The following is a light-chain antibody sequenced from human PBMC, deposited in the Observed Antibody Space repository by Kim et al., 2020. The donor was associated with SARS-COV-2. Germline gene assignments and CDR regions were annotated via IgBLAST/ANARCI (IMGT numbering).Light chain of an antibody. CDR2: GAS. CDR1: QRVSRSY. V-gene: IGKV3-20*01. J-gene: IGKJ1*01. Sequence: SPGESATLSFRASQRVSRSYLAWYQQQPGQAPRLLIYGASSRATGIPDRFSGSGSGTDFTLTISRLEPEDFAVYYCQQYGSSPRTFGQGTKLEI. CDR3: QQYGSSPRT.